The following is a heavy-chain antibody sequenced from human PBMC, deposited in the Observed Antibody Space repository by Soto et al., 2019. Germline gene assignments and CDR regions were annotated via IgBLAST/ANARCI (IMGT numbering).Heavy chain of an antibody. CDR2: MNPNSGNT. CDR3: AKQDIYSSGWWRQYYYVMDV. V-gene: IGHV1-8*02. CDR1: LYMDPICD. Sequence: ALLPGPCEDCLYMDPICDSYWVRTDTGKGLEGMGWMNPNSGNTGYAQKFQGRVTRTRNTSISTAYMELSSLRSEDTAVYYCAKQDIYSSGWWRQYYYVMDVWGQGTTVTVSS. D-gene: IGHD6-19*01. J-gene: IGHJ6*02.